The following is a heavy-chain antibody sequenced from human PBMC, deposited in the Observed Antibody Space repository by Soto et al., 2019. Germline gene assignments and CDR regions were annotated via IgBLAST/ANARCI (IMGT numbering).Heavy chain of an antibody. CDR1: GYTFTSYA. Sequence: ASVKVSCKASGYTFTSYAMHWVRQAPGQRLEWMGWINAGNGNTKYSQKFQGRVTITRDTSASTAYMELSSLRSDDTAVYSDPKPATAIPILGALWCQGTRVTVPS. CDR3: PKPATAIPILGAL. V-gene: IGHV1-3*01. J-gene: IGHJ4*02. CDR2: INAGNGNT. D-gene: IGHD2-2*02.